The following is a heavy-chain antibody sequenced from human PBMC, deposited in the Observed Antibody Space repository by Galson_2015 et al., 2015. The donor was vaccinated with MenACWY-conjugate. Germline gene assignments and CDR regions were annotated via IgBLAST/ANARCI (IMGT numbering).Heavy chain of an antibody. V-gene: IGHV3-7*03. CDR3: ARETPGAQSLGWFLTFEY. CDR2: IKQDGSQK. Sequence: SLRLSCAGTGFTFKSYWMSWVRQAPGKGLEWVANIKQDGSQKYYGDSVKGRFTISRDNAQNSLSLQMDTLRVEDTATYYCARETPGAQSLGWFLTFEYWGRGTPVTVSS. CDR1: GFTFKSYW. D-gene: IGHD3-9*01. J-gene: IGHJ4*02.